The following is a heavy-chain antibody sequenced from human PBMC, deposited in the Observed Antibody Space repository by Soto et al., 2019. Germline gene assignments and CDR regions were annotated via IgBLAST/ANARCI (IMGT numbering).Heavy chain of an antibody. Sequence: ASVKVSCKASGYTFTRYGISWVRQAPGQGLEWMGWISGYNGDTNYAQKFQGRVSMTIDTSTTTAYMELRSLTSDDTAVYYCAKNGQPPYYYYGLDVWVQGTKVTV. CDR2: ISGYNGDT. J-gene: IGHJ6*02. CDR3: AKNGQPPYYYYGLDV. V-gene: IGHV1-18*01. D-gene: IGHD2-8*01. CDR1: GYTFTRYG.